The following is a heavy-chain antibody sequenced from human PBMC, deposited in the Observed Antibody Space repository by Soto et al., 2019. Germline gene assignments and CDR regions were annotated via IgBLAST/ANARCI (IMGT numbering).Heavy chain of an antibody. J-gene: IGHJ4*02. V-gene: IGHV3-23*01. D-gene: IGHD2-21*01. CDR3: AGALSYLFHD. CDR1: GFTFTSYA. CDR2: VGGSGSPT. Sequence: GGSLRLSCAASGFTFTSYAMRWVRQAPGKGLEWVSAVGGSGSPTYYADSVKGRFTISRDNSKNTLYLQMDSLRVDDTAVYYCAGALSYLFHDWGQRTLVTVPS.